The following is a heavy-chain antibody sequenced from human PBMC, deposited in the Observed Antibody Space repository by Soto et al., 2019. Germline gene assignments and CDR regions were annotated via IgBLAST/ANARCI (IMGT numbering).Heavy chain of an antibody. V-gene: IGHV3-33*01. CDR1: GFTFSSYG. J-gene: IGHJ6*02. CDR2: IWYDGSNK. Sequence: GGSLRLSCAASGFTFSSYGMHWVRQAPGKGLEWVAVIWYDGSNKYYADSVKGRFTISRDNSKNTLYLQMNSLRAEDTAVYYCARDRHHTYVLRYFDWFGNYGMDVWGQGTTVTVSS. CDR3: ARDRHHTYVLRYFDWFGNYGMDV. D-gene: IGHD3-9*01.